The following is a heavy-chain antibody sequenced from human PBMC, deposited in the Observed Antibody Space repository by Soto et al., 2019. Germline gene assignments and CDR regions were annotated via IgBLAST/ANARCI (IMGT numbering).Heavy chain of an antibody. CDR2: IKPSGGST. Sequence: QVQLVQSGAEVKKPGASVTVSCKASGYTFTSYYIHWVRQAPGQGLEWMGIIKPSGGSTSYAQKFQGILPITKDTSTSTVYIDVSGLRSEDTAVYYCARDQEPSTLYYDYYYMDFWGKGTTVTVSS. V-gene: IGHV1-46*03. CDR3: ARDQEPSTLYYDYYYMDF. CDR1: GYTFTSYY. J-gene: IGHJ6*03.